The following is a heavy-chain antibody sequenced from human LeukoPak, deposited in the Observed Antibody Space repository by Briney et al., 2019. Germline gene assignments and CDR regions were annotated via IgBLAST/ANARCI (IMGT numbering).Heavy chain of an antibody. J-gene: IGHJ4*02. D-gene: IGHD3-22*01. CDR2: ISAYNGNT. CDR1: GYTFTSYG. Sequence: ASVKVSCKASGYTFTSYGISWVRQAPGQGLEWMGWISAYNGNTNYAQKLQGRVTMTTDTSTSTAYMELRSLRSDNTAVYYCARDSGGLYYYDSSGRFDYWGQGTLVTVSS. CDR3: ARDSGGLYYYDSSGRFDY. V-gene: IGHV1-18*01.